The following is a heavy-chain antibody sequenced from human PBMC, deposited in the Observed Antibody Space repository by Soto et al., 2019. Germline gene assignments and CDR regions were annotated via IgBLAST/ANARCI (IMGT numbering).Heavy chain of an antibody. Sequence: GGSLRLSCAASGFIFSDYGMHWVRQAPGKGLEWVALMSYDGSKEFYGDSVKGRFTISRDNSKNTLYLQMNSLSSEDSAVYYCAKDGRTAAFDHWGQGT. CDR2: MSYDGSKE. CDR1: GFIFSDYG. V-gene: IGHV3-30*18. D-gene: IGHD6-13*01. CDR3: AKDGRTAAFDH. J-gene: IGHJ4*02.